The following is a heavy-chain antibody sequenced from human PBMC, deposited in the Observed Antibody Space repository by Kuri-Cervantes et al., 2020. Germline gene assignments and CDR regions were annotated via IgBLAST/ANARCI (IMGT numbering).Heavy chain of an antibody. V-gene: IGHV4-38-2*01. CDR2: IYHGGST. CDR1: GYSISSGYY. Sequence: SRTLSLTCAVSGYSISSGYYWGWIRQPPGKGLEWIGSIYHGGSTYYNPSLKSRVTISVDTSKNQFSLKLSSVTAADTAVYYCARGGYTGSRYYYYYMDVWGKGTTVTVSS. J-gene: IGHJ6*03. D-gene: IGHD3-22*01. CDR3: ARGGYTGSRYYYYYMDV.